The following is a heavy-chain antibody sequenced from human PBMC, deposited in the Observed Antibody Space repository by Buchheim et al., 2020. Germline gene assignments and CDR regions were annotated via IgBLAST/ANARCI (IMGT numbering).Heavy chain of an antibody. CDR1: GGSITGYY. Sequence: QVQLQESSPGLMKPSETLSLTCTVSGGSITGYYWTWIRQPPGKGLEFIGYIFYSGTTDYNPSLRSRVTISVDTSKNPFSLSLRSVTPADTAVYYCARLNVLARTQFDYWGQGTL. J-gene: IGHJ4*02. V-gene: IGHV4-59*01. CDR2: IFYSGTT. D-gene: IGHD2-8*02. CDR3: ARLNVLARTQFDY.